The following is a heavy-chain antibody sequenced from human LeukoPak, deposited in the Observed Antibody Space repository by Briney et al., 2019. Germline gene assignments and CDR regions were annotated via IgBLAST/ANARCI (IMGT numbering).Heavy chain of an antibody. D-gene: IGHD3-3*02. CDR3: ARGQFWSGYSI. CDR2: IYTSGST. J-gene: IGHJ4*02. Sequence: SQTLSLTCTVSGGSISSGSYYWRWIRQPAGKGLEWIWRIYTSGSTNYNPSLKSRVTISVDTSKNQFSLNLSSVTAADTAVYYCARGQFWSGYSIWGQGTLVTVSS. V-gene: IGHV4-61*02. CDR1: GGSISSGSYY.